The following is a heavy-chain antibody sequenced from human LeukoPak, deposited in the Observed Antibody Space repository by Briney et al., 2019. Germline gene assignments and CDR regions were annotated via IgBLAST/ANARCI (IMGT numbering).Heavy chain of an antibody. J-gene: IGHJ5*02. Sequence: PSETLSLTCTVSGGSISSYYWSWIRQPPGKGLEWIGYIYYSGSTNYNPSLKSRVTISIDTSKNQFSLKLSSVTAADTAVYYCARRGPPRTMLRGVKSGWFDPWGQGTLVTVSS. D-gene: IGHD3-10*01. V-gene: IGHV4-59*12. CDR2: IYYSGST. CDR3: ARRGPPRTMLRGVKSGWFDP. CDR1: GGSISSYY.